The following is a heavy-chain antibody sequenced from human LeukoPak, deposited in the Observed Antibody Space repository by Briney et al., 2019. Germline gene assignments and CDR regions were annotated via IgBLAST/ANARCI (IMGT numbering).Heavy chain of an antibody. CDR2: IYYSGST. CDR3: ARESNDRRGFDY. J-gene: IGHJ4*02. D-gene: IGHD1-1*01. V-gene: IGHV4-59*01. CDR1: GGSISSYY. Sequence: PSETLSLTCTVSGGSISSYYWSWIRQPPEKGLEWIGYIYYSGSTNYNPSLKSRVTISVDTSKNQFSLKLSSVTAADTAVYYCARESNDRRGFDYWGQGTLVTVSS.